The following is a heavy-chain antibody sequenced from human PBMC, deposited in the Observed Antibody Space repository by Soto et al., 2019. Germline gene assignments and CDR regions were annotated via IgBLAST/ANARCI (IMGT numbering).Heavy chain of an antibody. CDR2: ISYDGSTK. CDR1: GFTFSSYW. CDR3: AKISSRFSGDL. D-gene: IGHD6-13*01. J-gene: IGHJ3*01. V-gene: IGHV3-30*18. Sequence: PGGSLSRSCAASGFTFSSYWMSWVRQAPGKGLEWVAVISYDGSTKYYADSVKGRFTISRDNSKSTMYLQVNSLRVEDTAVYYCAKISSRFSGDLWGQGTMVTVSS.